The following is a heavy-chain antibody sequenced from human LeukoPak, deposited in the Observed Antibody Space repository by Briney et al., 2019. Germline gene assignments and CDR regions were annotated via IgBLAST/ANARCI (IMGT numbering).Heavy chain of an antibody. J-gene: IGHJ4*02. D-gene: IGHD3-9*01. Sequence: GGSLRLSCAASGFTFSGYSMNWVRQAPGKGLEWVSSVSSSSSYIYYADSVKGRFTISRDNAKNSLYLQMNSLRAEDTAVYYCARGVVRYFDYWGQGALVTVSS. CDR1: GFTFSGYS. V-gene: IGHV3-21*01. CDR3: ARGVVRYFDY. CDR2: VSSSSSYI.